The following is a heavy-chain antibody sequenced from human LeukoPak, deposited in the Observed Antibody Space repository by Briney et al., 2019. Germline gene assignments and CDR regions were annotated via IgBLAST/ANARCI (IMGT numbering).Heavy chain of an antibody. J-gene: IGHJ4*02. V-gene: IGHV1-69*13. CDR3: ARGTGIAAAGTIPLDY. Sequence: GASVKVSCKASGGTFSSYAISWVRQAPGQGLEWMGGIIPIFGTANYAQKFQGRVTITADESTSTAYMELSSLRSEDTAVYYCARGTGIAAAGTIPLDYWGQGTLVTVSS. D-gene: IGHD6-13*01. CDR2: IIPIFGTA. CDR1: GGTFSSYA.